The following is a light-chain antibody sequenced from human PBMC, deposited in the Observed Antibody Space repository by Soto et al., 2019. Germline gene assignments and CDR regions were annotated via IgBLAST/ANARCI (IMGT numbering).Light chain of an antibody. CDR3: CSYAGSYTLV. CDR2: EVS. V-gene: IGLV2-11*01. J-gene: IGLJ2*01. CDR1: ISDVGGYNY. Sequence: QSALTQPRSVSGSPGQSVTIACTGTISDVGGYNYVSWYQQHPGKAPKLMIYEVSKRTSGVPDRFSGSKSGNTASLTISGLQAEDEADYYCCSYAGSYTLVFGGGTKVTVL.